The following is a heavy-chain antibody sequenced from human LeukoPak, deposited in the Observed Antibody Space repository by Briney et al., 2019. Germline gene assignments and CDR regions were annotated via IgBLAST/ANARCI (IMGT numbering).Heavy chain of an antibody. J-gene: IGHJ6*03. V-gene: IGHV3-11*01. D-gene: IGHD3-10*01. CDR1: GFTFSDYY. Sequence: GGSLRLSCAASGFTFSDYYMSWIRQAPGKGLEWVSYISNSGSTIYYADSVKGRFTISRDNSKNTLYLQMNSLRAEDTAVYYCAKDGSGSYYYYYMDVWGKGTTVTVSS. CDR2: ISNSGSTI. CDR3: AKDGSGSYYYYYMDV.